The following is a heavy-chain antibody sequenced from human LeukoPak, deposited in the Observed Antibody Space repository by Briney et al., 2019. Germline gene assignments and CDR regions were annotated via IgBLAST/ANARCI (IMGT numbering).Heavy chain of an antibody. CDR2: ISSSSTI. CDR3: ARGEQGITSL. CDR1: GFTFSDYY. V-gene: IGHV3-69-1*01. Sequence: GGSLRLSCAASGFTFSDYYMNWVPQAPGKGLEWVSSISSSSTIYYADSVKGRFTISRDNAKNSLYLQMNSLRAEDTAVYYCARGEQGITSLWGQGTMVTVSS. J-gene: IGHJ3*01. D-gene: IGHD1-14*01.